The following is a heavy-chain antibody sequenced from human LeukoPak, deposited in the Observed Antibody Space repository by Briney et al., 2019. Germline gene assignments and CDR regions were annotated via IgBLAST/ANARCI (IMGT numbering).Heavy chain of an antibody. CDR1: GGIISNYY. Sequence: SETLSLTCAGSGGIISNYYWSWIRQPPGKGLEYVGYIYYSGATNYSPSLKSRVTMSVDASNNQFSLQLSSVTAADTTIYYCTRFGRYDKDGRYLDLWGQGTLVTVSS. CDR2: IYYSGAT. D-gene: IGHD3-22*01. V-gene: IGHV4-59*08. CDR3: TRFGRYDKDGRYLDL. J-gene: IGHJ4*02.